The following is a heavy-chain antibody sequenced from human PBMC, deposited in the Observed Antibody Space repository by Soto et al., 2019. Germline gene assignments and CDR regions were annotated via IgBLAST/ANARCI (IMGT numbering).Heavy chain of an antibody. CDR1: GFTFSSYA. D-gene: IGHD3-22*01. CDR3: ARDSGGYYDSSGYLMY. Sequence: XGSLRLSCAASGFTFSSYAMHWVRQAPGKGLEWVAVISYDGSNKYYADSVKGRFTISRDNSKNTLYLQMKSLRAEDTAVYYCARDSGGYYDSSGYLMYWGQGTLVTVSS. V-gene: IGHV3-30-3*01. CDR2: ISYDGSNK. J-gene: IGHJ4*02.